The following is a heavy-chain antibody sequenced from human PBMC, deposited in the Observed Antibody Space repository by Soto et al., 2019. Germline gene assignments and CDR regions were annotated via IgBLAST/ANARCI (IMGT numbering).Heavy chain of an antibody. CDR1: GGSISNYY. CDR2: IYYSGST. CDR3: ARTHYDILTGYSYWYFHL. Sequence: SETLSLTCTVSGGSISNYYWSWIWQPPGKGLEWIGYIYYSGSTNYNPPLKSRAIISVDTSKNQFSLRLNSVTAADTAVYYCARTHYDILTGYSYWYFHLWGRGTLVTVSS. V-gene: IGHV4-59*01. J-gene: IGHJ2*01. D-gene: IGHD3-9*01.